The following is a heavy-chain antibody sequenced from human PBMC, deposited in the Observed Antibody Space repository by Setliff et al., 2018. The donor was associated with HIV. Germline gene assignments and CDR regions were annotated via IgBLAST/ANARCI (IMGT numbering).Heavy chain of an antibody. J-gene: IGHJ6*03. D-gene: IGHD3-10*01. V-gene: IGHV4-59*11. CDR1: GASISGHY. Sequence: PSETLSLTCTVSGASISGHYWTWIRQPPGKGLEWIGYVYYNGITNYNPSLKSRVTIPLDTSNSQFSLKLSSLTAADTAVYYCARVSYYGSFYYNYYMDVWGKGTTVTVS. CDR2: VYYNGIT. CDR3: ARVSYYGSFYYNYYMDV.